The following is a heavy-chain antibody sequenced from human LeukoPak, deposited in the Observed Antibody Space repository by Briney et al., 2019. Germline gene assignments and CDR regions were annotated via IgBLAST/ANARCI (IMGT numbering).Heavy chain of an antibody. J-gene: IGHJ5*02. V-gene: IGHV3-74*01. Sequence: GGSLRLSCAASGFNFINTWMHWVRQAPGKGLVWVARIRNDGSGIIYADSVKGRFTISRDNARNTLYLQMNSLRAEDTAVYYCARDDEGFDPWGQGTLVTVSS. CDR3: ARDDEGFDP. CDR1: GFNFINTW. CDR2: IRNDGSGI.